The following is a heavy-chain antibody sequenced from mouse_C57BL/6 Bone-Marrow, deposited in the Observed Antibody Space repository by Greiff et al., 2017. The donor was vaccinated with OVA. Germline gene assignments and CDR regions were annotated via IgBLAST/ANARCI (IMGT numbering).Heavy chain of an antibody. CDR2: ISSGGSYT. CDR1: GFPFSSYG. J-gene: IGHJ2*01. Sequence: EVQLVESGGDLVKPGGSLKLSCAASGFPFSSYGMSWVRQTPDKRLEWVATISSGGSYTYYPASVKGRFTISRDNAKNTLYLQMSSLKSEDTAMYYCARHGDYGSFFDYWGQGTTLTVSS. V-gene: IGHV5-6*01. CDR3: ARHGDYGSFFDY. D-gene: IGHD1-1*01.